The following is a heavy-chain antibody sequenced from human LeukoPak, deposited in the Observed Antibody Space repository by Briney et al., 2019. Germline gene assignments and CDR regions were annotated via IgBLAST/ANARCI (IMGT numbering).Heavy chain of an antibody. V-gene: IGHV1-46*01. CDR3: ARDPVNTAMDPQGFDY. D-gene: IGHD5-18*01. J-gene: IGHJ4*02. CDR2: INPSGGST. CDR1: GYTFTSYY. Sequence: ASVKVSCKASGYTFTSYYMHWVRQAPGQGLEWMGIINPSGGSTSYAQKFQGRVTVTRDTSTSTVYMELSSLRSEDTAVYYCARDPVNTAMDPQGFDYWGQGTLVTVSS.